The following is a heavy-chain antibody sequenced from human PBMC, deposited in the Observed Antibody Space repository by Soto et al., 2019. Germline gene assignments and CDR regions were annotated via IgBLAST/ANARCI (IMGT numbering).Heavy chain of an antibody. CDR2: ISAYNGNT. CDR3: ARASGSSYRFDP. V-gene: IGHV1-18*01. J-gene: IGHJ5*02. CDR1: GYTVTSYG. D-gene: IGHD1-26*01. Sequence: GASVEVACKASGYTVTSYGISWVLQDPGQGLEWMGWISAYNGNTNYAQKLQGRVTMTTDTSTSTAYMEVRSLTSDDTAVYYCARASGSSYRFDPWGQGTLVTVSS.